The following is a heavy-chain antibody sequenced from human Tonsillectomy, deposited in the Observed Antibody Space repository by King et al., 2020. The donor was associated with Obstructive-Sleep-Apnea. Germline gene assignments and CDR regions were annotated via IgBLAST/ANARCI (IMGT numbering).Heavy chain of an antibody. V-gene: IGHV3-7*01. CDR3: AREDRDYGDYGFDY. Sequence: QLVQSGGGLVQPGGSLRLSCGASGFTFSSYWMTWVRQAPGKGLEWVANINQDASETYYVDSVKGRFTISRDNGKKSLFLQMTSLRAEATAVYYCAREDRDYGDYGFDYWGQGTLVTVSS. CDR1: GFTFSSYW. J-gene: IGHJ4*02. D-gene: IGHD4-17*01. CDR2: INQDASET.